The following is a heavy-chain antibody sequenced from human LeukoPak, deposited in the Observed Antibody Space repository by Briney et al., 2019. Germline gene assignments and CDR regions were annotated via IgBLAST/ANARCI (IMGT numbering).Heavy chain of an antibody. CDR1: RFTFSSYG. CDR2: ISYDGSNK. Sequence: PGGSLRLSCAASRFTFSSYGMHWVRQAPGKGLEWVAVISYDGSNKYYADSVKGRFTISRDNSKNTLYLQMNSLRAEDTAVYYCAKVWAGADAFDIWGQGTMVTVSS. CDR3: AKVWAGADAFDI. J-gene: IGHJ3*02. D-gene: IGHD3-10*01. V-gene: IGHV3-30*18.